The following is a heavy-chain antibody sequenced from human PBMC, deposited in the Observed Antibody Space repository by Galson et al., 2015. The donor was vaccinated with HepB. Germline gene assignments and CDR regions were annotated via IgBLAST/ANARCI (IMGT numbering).Heavy chain of an antibody. V-gene: IGHV3-73*01. Sequence: SLRLSCAASGFNFSGSAMHWVRQASGKGPEWVGRIRSKAKNYATAYAASVQGRFTISRDDSKKTAHLQMNSMKTEDTAVYYCTTYPADCGGECEYWSQGTLVTVSA. CDR3: TTYPADCGGECEY. D-gene: IGHD2-21*01. CDR1: GFNFSGSA. J-gene: IGHJ4*02. CDR2: IRSKAKNYAT.